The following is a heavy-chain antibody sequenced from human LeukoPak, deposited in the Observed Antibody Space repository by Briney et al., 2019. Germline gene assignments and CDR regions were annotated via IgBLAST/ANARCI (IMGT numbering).Heavy chain of an antibody. J-gene: IGHJ4*02. V-gene: IGHV1-2*06. CDR3: ARDVGDGYLRYFDY. CDR1: GYTFTGYY. Sequence: ASVKVSCKASGYTFTGYYMHWGRQAPGQGLEWMGRINPNSGGTNYAQKFQGRVTMTRDTSISTAYMELSRLRSDDTAVYYCARDVGDGYLRYFDYWGQGTLVTVSS. D-gene: IGHD5-24*01. CDR2: INPNSGGT.